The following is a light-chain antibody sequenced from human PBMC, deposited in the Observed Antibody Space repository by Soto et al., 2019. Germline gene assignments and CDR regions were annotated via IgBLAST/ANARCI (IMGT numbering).Light chain of an antibody. J-gene: IGKJ1*01. CDR1: QSISSY. CDR2: AAS. Sequence: DIQMTQSPSSLSASVGDRVTITCRASQSISSYLNWYQQKPGKAPKLLIYAASSLQSGVPSRLSGSGSVTDFALTISILQPDDFATYYCQQSYSTPPTFGQGTKVEIK. V-gene: IGKV1-39*01. CDR3: QQSYSTPPT.